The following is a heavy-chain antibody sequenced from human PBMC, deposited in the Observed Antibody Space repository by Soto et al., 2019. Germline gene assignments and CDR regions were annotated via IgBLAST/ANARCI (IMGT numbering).Heavy chain of an antibody. CDR1: GGSFSGYF. V-gene: IGHV4-34*01. CDR3: ARGLAPTIFGTVPTPNWFDP. D-gene: IGHD3-3*01. J-gene: IGHJ5*02. CDR2: AHDRGSR. Sequence: SETLSLTCAVYGGSFSGYFWSWLRQPPGKGLEWLGEAHDRGSRNYNPSLRGRITISLDTSKNQFSLRLSSVTSADTVVYYCARGLAPTIFGTVPTPNWFDPWGQGTLVTVSS.